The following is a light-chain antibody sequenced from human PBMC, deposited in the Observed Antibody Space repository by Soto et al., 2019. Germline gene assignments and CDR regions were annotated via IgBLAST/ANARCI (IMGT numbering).Light chain of an antibody. J-gene: IGLJ1*01. Sequence: QSALTQPPSASGSPGQSVAISCTGTRSDVGGYNFVSWYQQHPGKAPKLLIYEVTQRPSGVPDRFSASKSGNTASLTVSGLQAEDEADYYCSSYAGSNMGVFGTGTQLTVL. CDR1: RSDVGGYNF. V-gene: IGLV2-8*01. CDR2: EVT. CDR3: SSYAGSNMGV.